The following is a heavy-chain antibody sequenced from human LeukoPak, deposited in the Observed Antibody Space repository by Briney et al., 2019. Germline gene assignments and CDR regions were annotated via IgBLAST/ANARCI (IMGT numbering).Heavy chain of an antibody. J-gene: IGHJ6*03. D-gene: IGHD5-24*01. Sequence: ATVKVSCKASGYTFTSYGISWVRQAPGQGLEWMGWISAYNGNTNYAQKLQGRVTMTTDTSTSTAYMELSSLRSEDTAVYYCARTVEMATIVSYYYMDVWGKGTTVTVSS. CDR1: GYTFTSYG. CDR2: ISAYNGNT. V-gene: IGHV1-18*01. CDR3: ARTVEMATIVSYYYMDV.